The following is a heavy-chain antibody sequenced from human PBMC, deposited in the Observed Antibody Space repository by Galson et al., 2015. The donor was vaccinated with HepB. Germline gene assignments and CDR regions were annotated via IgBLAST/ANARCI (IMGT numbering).Heavy chain of an antibody. J-gene: IGHJ4*02. CDR1: GSTFTDYY. V-gene: IGHV1-2*02. D-gene: IGHD3-3*01. CDR3: ARVWYGVGFDY. Sequence: SVTVSCKASGSTFTDYYMHWVRQAPGQGLGWMGWINPNSGGTNYAQKFQGRVTMTRDTSISTAYMELSRLRSDDTAVYYCARVWYGVGFDYWGQGTLVTVSS. CDR2: INPNSGGT.